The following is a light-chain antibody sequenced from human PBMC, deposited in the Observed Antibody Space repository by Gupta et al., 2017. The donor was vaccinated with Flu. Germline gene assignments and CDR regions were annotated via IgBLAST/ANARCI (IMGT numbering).Light chain of an antibody. CDR2: EVS. Sequence: QAALTQPASVSGSPGQSITISCTGTSSDVGGYNYVYWYQQYPGKAPKLLISEVSNRPAGVSNRFSGSKFGNTASLTISGRQAEDEADYYCSSYTISSTLVFGGGTKLTVL. CDR1: SSDVGGYNY. J-gene: IGLJ3*02. CDR3: SSYTISSTLV. V-gene: IGLV2-14*01.